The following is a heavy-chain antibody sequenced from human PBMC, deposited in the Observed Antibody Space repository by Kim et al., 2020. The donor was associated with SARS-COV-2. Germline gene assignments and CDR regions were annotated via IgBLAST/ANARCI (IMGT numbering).Heavy chain of an antibody. D-gene: IGHD2-8*02. CDR3: AGRRDGYWWYFDY. CDR2: IYYSGST. J-gene: IGHJ4*02. Sequence: SETLSLTCTVSGGSISSYYWSWIRQPPGKGLEWIGYIYYSGSTNYNPSLKSRVTISIDTSKNQLSLKLSSVTAADTAVYYCAGRRDGYWWYFDYWGQGTLVTVSS. V-gene: IGHV4-59*01. CDR1: GGSISSYY.